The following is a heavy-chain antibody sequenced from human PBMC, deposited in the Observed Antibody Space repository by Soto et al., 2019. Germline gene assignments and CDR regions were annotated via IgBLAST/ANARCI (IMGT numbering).Heavy chain of an antibody. J-gene: IGHJ4*02. CDR3: ARPANTVADHFDL. V-gene: IGHV5-51*01. CDR2: IYPSDSDT. Sequence: GESLKISCQVSGYTFTIYWIGWVRQMPGKGLEWMGIIYPSDSDTRYSPSFQGQVTISADQSINTAYLQWDSLKASDTAIYYCARPANTVADHFDLWGQGSPVTVSS. D-gene: IGHD4-17*01. CDR1: GYTFTIYW.